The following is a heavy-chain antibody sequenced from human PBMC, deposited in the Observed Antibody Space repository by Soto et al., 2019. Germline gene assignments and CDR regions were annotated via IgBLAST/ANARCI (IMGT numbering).Heavy chain of an antibody. CDR2: ISWDGGST. V-gene: IGHV3-43*01. CDR3: AKDIAVAGTEFYYYGMDV. J-gene: IGHJ6*02. Sequence: GGSLRLSCAASGFTFSNYTVHWVRQAPGKGLEWVSLISWDGGSTYYADSVKGRFTISRDNSKNSLYLQMNSLRTEDTALYYCAKDIAVAGTEFYYYGMDVWGQGTTVTVSS. D-gene: IGHD6-19*01. CDR1: GFTFSNYT.